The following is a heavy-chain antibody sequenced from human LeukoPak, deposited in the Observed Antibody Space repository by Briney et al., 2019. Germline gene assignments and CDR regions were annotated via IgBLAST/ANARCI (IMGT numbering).Heavy chain of an antibody. CDR1: GFTFSSSW. J-gene: IGHJ4*02. V-gene: IGHV3-7*01. Sequence: PGGSLRLSCAASGFTFSSSWMTWVRQAPGKGLEWVANMKQDGSEKYYVDSVKGRFTISRDNAKNSLYLQMDSLRAEDTAVYYCARPGSTWRFDCWGQGTLVTVSS. D-gene: IGHD2-2*01. CDR2: MKQDGSEK. CDR3: ARPGSTWRFDC.